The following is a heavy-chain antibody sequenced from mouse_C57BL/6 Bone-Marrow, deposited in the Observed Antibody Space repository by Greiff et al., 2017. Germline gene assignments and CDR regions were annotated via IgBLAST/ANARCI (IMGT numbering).Heavy chain of an antibody. CDR1: GYTFTSYG. Sequence: QVQLQQSGAELARPGASVKLSCKASGYTFTSYGISWVKQRTGQGLEWIGEIYPRSGNTYYNEKFKGKATLTADKSSSTSYMELSSLTSEASPVFFCGREGLGPHYFDDGGQGTTLTVSS. CDR2: IYPRSGNT. CDR3: GREGLGPHYFDD. J-gene: IGHJ2*01. D-gene: IGHD4-1*01. V-gene: IGHV1-81*01.